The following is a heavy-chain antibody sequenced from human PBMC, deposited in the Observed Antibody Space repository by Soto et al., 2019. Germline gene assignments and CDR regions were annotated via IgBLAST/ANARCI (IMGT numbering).Heavy chain of an antibody. D-gene: IGHD2-15*01. CDR3: ARDRGGYSRSFDY. Sequence: SETLSLTCTVSGGSISSSSYYWGWIRQPPGKGLEWIGSIYYSGSTYYNPPLKSRFTISVDTSKNQFSLKLSSVTAADTAVYYCARDRGGYSRSFDYWGQGTLVTVSS. V-gene: IGHV4-39*07. J-gene: IGHJ4*02. CDR2: IYYSGST. CDR1: GGSISSSSYY.